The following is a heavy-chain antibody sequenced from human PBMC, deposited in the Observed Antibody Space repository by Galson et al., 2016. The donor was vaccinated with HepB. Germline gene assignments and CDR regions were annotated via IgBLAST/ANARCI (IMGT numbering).Heavy chain of an antibody. CDR1: GFTVSNNY. CDR3: VRGVYGDHGWFDY. D-gene: IGHD4-17*01. CDR2: IYSGGTT. J-gene: IGHJ4*02. V-gene: IGHV3-66*02. Sequence: SLRLSCAASGFTVSNNYMTWVRQAPGKGLEYVSVIYSGGTTYYADSVKGRFTISRDNSHNSLFLQMNTLRAEDTAVYFCVRGVYGDHGWFDYWGQGTLVTVSP.